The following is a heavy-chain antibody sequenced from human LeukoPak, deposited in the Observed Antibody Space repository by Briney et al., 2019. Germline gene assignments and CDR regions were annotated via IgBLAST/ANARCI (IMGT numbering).Heavy chain of an antibody. CDR1: GYTFTSYG. CDR3: ARLLHGDHIPYYFDY. CDR2: ISAYNGYT. V-gene: IGHV1-18*01. D-gene: IGHD4-17*01. Sequence: ASVKVSCKASGYTFTSYGISWVRQAPGQGLEWMGWISAYNGYTNYPQNLQGRVTMTTDTSTSTAYMEVRSLRSDDTAVYYCARLLHGDHIPYYFDYWGQGTLVTVSS. J-gene: IGHJ4*02.